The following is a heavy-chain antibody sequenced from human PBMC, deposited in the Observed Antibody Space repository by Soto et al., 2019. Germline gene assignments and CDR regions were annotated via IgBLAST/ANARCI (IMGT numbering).Heavy chain of an antibody. Sequence: PSETLSLTCAVSGGSISSGGYSWSWIRQPPGKGLEWIGYIYHSGSTYYNPSLKSRVTISVDTSKNQFSLKLSSVTAADTAVYYCARVGRALRGIITYDYWGPGTLVTVSS. D-gene: IGHD3-10*01. J-gene: IGHJ4*02. V-gene: IGHV4-30-2*01. CDR2: IYHSGST. CDR3: ARVGRALRGIITYDY. CDR1: GGSISSGGYS.